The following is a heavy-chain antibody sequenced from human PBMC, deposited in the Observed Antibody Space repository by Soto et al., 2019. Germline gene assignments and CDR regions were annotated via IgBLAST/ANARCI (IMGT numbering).Heavy chain of an antibody. CDR3: ATTDIVSPIVGVDDAFDI. J-gene: IGHJ3*02. Sequence: HGESLQISCKGSVYRFTNYWIGWVRQMPGKGLEWMGVIYPGDSDTRYSPSFQGQVTISPDKSISTAYIQWSNLKASDTAIYYCATTDIVSPIVGVDDAFDIRGQGTMVTV. V-gene: IGHV5-51*01. CDR2: IYPGDSDT. D-gene: IGHD5-12*01. CDR1: VYRFTNYW.